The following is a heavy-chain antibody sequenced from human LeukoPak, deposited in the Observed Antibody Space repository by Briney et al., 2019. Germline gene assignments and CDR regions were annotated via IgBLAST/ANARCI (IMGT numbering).Heavy chain of an antibody. CDR3: ARGGDIAAAGTAAFDI. CDR1: GYSFTSYW. D-gene: IGHD6-13*01. Sequence: GASLKISCKGSGYSFTSYWIGWVRQMPGKGLEWMGIIYPGDSDTRYSPSFQGQVTISADKSISTAYLQWSSLKASDTAMYYCARGGDIAAAGTAAFDIWGQGTMVTVSS. CDR2: IYPGDSDT. V-gene: IGHV5-51*01. J-gene: IGHJ3*02.